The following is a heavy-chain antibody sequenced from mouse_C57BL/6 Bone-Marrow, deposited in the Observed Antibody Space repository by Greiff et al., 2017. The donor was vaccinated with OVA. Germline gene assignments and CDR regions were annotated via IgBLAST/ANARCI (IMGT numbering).Heavy chain of an antibody. Sequence: QVQLQQSGPELVKPGASVKISCKASGYAFSSSWMNWVKQRPGKGLEWIGRIYPGDGDTNYNGKFKGKATLTADKSSSTAYMQLSSLTSEDSAVYFCARYAVVAGDYAMDYWGQGTSVTVSS. D-gene: IGHD1-1*01. CDR2: IYPGDGDT. CDR1: GYAFSSSW. CDR3: ARYAVVAGDYAMDY. J-gene: IGHJ4*01. V-gene: IGHV1-82*01.